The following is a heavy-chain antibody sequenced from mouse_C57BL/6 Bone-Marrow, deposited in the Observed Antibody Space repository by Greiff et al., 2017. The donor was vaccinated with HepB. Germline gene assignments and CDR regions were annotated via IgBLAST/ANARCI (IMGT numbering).Heavy chain of an antibody. V-gene: IGHV3-6*01. CDR2: ISYDGSN. Sequence: EVQLVESGPGLVKPSQSLSLTCSVTGYSITSGYYWNWIRQFPGNKLEWMGYISYDGSNNYNPSLKNRISITRDTSKNQFFLKLNSVTTEDTATYYCARIYYSNYWGQGTTLTVSS. CDR3: ARIYYSNY. J-gene: IGHJ2*01. CDR1: GYSITSGYY. D-gene: IGHD2-5*01.